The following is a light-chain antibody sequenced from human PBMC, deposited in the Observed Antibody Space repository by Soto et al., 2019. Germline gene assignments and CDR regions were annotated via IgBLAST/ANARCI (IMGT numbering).Light chain of an antibody. CDR3: QQSSSTPLT. CDR2: GAS. V-gene: IGKV1-39*01. J-gene: IGKJ3*01. Sequence: DIQMTQSPSYLSASVGGTVTITCRASQNIDNYLNWYQHEPGKAPKLLIYGASTLQSGVPSRVSGSGSGTDFTLTVTSLQPEDFATYYCQQSSSTPLTFGPGTTV. CDR1: QNIDNY.